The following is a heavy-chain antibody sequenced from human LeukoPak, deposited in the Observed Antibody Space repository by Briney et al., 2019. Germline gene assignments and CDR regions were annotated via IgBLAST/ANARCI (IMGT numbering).Heavy chain of an antibody. CDR3: VREYHGGYFDF. J-gene: IGHJ4*02. Sequence: ASVKVSCKASGYTFTDYYIHWVRQAPGQGLEWMGEISPMTGTAHNPQGFQDRVTMTRETSTSTVNMELGSLRSEDTAMYYWVREYHGGYFDFWGQGTLVTVSS. CDR1: GYTFTDYY. CDR2: ISPMTGTA. V-gene: IGHV1-46*03. D-gene: IGHD3-16*01.